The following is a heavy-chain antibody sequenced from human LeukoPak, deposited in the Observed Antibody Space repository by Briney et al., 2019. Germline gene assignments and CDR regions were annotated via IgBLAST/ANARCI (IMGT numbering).Heavy chain of an antibody. CDR1: GFTLSSYA. CDR2: IYSGGST. CDR3: TTSDINYRPFDN. V-gene: IGHV3-66*01. Sequence: GGSLRLSCVVSGFTLSSYAMSWVRQAPGKGLEWVSVIYSGGSTYYADSVKGRFTISRDNAKNSLFLQVSSLRAEDTAVYYCTTSDINYRPFDNWGQGTLVTVSS. J-gene: IGHJ4*02. D-gene: IGHD4-11*01.